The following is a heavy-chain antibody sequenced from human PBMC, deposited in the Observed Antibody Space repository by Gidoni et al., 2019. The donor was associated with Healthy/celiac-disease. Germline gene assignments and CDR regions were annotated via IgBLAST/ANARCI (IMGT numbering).Heavy chain of an antibody. CDR2: IKQDGSEK. J-gene: IGHJ6*02. D-gene: IGHD3-3*01. Sequence: EVQLVESGGGLVQPGGSLRLSCAASGFTFSSYWMSWVRQAPGKGLEWVANIKQDGSEKYYVDSVKGRFTISRDNAKNSLYPQMNSLRAEDTAVYYCARDGAEWLLMGLLGYSGMDVWGQGTTVTVSS. CDR1: GFTFSSYW. CDR3: ARDGAEWLLMGLLGYSGMDV. V-gene: IGHV3-7*04.